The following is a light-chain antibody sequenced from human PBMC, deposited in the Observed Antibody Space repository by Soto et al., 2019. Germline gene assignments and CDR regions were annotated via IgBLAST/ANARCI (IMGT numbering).Light chain of an antibody. V-gene: IGKV3-15*01. CDR2: GAS. J-gene: IGKJ4*01. Sequence: EIVMTQSPATLSLSPGERATLSCRASQSVSSYLAWYQQKPGQAPRLLIYGASTRATGIPASFSGSGSGTEFTLTISSLQSEDFAVYYCQQYNNWPLTFGGGTKVDIK. CDR1: QSVSSY. CDR3: QQYNNWPLT.